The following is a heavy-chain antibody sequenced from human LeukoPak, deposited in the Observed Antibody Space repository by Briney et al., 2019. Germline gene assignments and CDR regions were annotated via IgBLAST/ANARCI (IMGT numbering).Heavy chain of an antibody. D-gene: IGHD2-2*01. Sequence: GASVKVSCKASGYTFTSYYMHWVRQAPGQGLEWMGIINPSGGSTSYAQKFQGRVTMTRDTSTSTVYMELSSLRSEDTAVYYCARDNQGCSRTSCYGGGGGDYWGQGTLVTVSS. CDR3: ARDNQGCSRTSCYGGGGGDY. CDR1: GYTFTSYY. V-gene: IGHV1-46*01. CDR2: INPSGGST. J-gene: IGHJ4*02.